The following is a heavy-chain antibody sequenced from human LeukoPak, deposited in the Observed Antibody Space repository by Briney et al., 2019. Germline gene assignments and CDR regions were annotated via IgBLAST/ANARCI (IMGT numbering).Heavy chain of an antibody. J-gene: IGHJ4*02. CDR1: GGTFSSYA. CDR2: IIPILGIA. Sequence: ASVKVSCKASGGTFSSYAISWVRQAPGQGLEWMGRIIPILGIANYAQKFQGRVTITADKSTSTAYMELSSLRSEDTAVYYCAVTISQWLVPYYFDYWGQGTLATVSS. CDR3: AVTISQWLVPYYFDY. V-gene: IGHV1-69*04. D-gene: IGHD6-19*01.